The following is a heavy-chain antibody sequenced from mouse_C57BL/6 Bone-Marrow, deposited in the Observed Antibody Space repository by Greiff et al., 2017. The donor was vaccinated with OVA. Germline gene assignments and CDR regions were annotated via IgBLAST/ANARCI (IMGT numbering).Heavy chain of an antibody. CDR3: AKDGYYWYFDG. CDR2: IDPSDSYT. D-gene: IGHD2-3*01. V-gene: IGHV1-69*01. J-gene: IGHJ1*03. CDR1: GYTFTSYW. Sequence: VQLQQPGAELVMPGASVKLSCKASGYTFTSYWMHWVKQRPGQGLEWIGEIDPSDSYTNYNQKFKGKSTLTVDKSSSTAYMQLSSLTSEDSAVYYCAKDGYYWYFDGWGTGTTVTVSS.